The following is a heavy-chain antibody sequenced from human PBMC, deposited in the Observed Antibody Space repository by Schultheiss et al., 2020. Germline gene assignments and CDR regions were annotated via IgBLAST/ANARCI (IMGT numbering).Heavy chain of an antibody. CDR3: ARDGAAAGIDY. CDR1: GFTFSSYW. J-gene: IGHJ4*02. D-gene: IGHD6-13*01. Sequence: GGSLRLSCAASGFTFSSYWMSWVRQAPGKGLEWVAVIWYDGSNKYYADSVKGRFTISRDNSKNTLYLQMNSLRAEDTAVYYCARDGAAAGIDYWGQGTLVTVSS. CDR2: IWYDGSNK. V-gene: IGHV3-33*08.